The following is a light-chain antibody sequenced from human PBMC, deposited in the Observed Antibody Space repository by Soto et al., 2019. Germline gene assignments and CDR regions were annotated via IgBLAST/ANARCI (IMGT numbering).Light chain of an antibody. CDR2: RAS. J-gene: IGKJ1*01. CDR3: HQHGGSPET. CDR1: ESVSDNY. V-gene: IGKV3-20*01. Sequence: EIVLTQSPGTLSLSPGERATLSCRASESVSDNYLAWYQQRSGQAPRLVIFRASNKATGIPDRLSGSGSGTEFILTISELEPEDSGIYHCHQHGGSPETFGQGTKVDIK.